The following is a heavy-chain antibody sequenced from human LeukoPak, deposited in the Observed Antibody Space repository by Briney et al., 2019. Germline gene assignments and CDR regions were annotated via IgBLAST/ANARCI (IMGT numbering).Heavy chain of an antibody. V-gene: IGHV3-9*01. CDR2: ISWNSGSI. Sequence: PGGSLRLSCAASGFTFDDYAMHWVRQAPGKGLEWVSGISWNSGSIGYADSVKGRFTISRDNAKNSLYLQMNSLRAEDTALYYCAKDRSLQLAYMDVWGKGTTVTISS. D-gene: IGHD1-1*01. CDR1: GFTFDDYA. CDR3: AKDRSLQLAYMDV. J-gene: IGHJ6*03.